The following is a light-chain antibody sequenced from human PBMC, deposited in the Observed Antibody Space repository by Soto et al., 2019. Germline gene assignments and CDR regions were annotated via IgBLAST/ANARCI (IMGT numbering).Light chain of an antibody. J-gene: IGKJ1*01. CDR2: KVS. Sequence: DVVVTQSPLSLPVPLGQAATISCRSSQSLVHSDGNTYLSWFQQRPGQSPRRLIYKVSSRDSGVPDRFSGSGSGTDFTLTISSLQPEDFATYYCQQSYSTPPTFGQGTKVDIK. CDR3: QQSYSTPPT. V-gene: IGKV2-30*02. CDR1: QSLVHSDGNTY.